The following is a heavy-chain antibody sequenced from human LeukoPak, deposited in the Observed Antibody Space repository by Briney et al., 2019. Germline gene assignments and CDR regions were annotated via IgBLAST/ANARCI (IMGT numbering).Heavy chain of an antibody. D-gene: IGHD3-16*01. Sequence: GGSLRLSCAASGVTLSNAWVTWVREAPVKGLECVGRLKSKSNGGTTDYAAPVKGRFTISRDDSKNTLYLQMNSLKAEDTAVYYCTTMDYAAFYVWGQGTMVTVSS. CDR2: LKSKSNGGTT. J-gene: IGHJ3*01. CDR3: TTMDYAAFYV. V-gene: IGHV3-15*01. CDR1: GVTLSNAW.